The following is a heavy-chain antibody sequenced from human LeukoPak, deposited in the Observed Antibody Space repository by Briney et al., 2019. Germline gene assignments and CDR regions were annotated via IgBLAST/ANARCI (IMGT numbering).Heavy chain of an antibody. CDR3: ARVTVSSSEVIFDY. J-gene: IGHJ4*02. D-gene: IGHD1-20*01. V-gene: IGHV3-74*01. CDR2: INSDGSTI. Sequence: GGALRLSCAASGVTFSSYWTHWVRQAPGKGLLWVSRINSDGSTITYEDSVKGRLTISRDNAKNALYLLMTSLRAEDTAVYYCARVTVSSSEVIFDYWGQGSLVTVSS. CDR1: GVTFSSYW.